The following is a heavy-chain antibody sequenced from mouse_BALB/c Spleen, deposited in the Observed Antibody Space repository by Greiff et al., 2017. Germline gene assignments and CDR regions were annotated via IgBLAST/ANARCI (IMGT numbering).Heavy chain of an antibody. Sequence: EVQGVESGGDLVKPGGSLKLSCAASGFTFSSYGMSWVRQTPDKRLEWVATISSGGSYTYYPDSVKGRFTISRDNAKNTLYLQMSSLKSEDTAMYYCARPPYYDYDDPYYFDYWGQGTTLTVSS. D-gene: IGHD2-4*01. J-gene: IGHJ2*01. CDR1: GFTFSSYG. V-gene: IGHV5-6*01. CDR3: ARPPYYDYDDPYYFDY. CDR2: ISSGGSYT.